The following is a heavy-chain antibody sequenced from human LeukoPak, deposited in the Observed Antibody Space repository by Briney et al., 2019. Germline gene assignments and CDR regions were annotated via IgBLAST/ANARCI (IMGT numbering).Heavy chain of an antibody. V-gene: IGHV5-51*01. J-gene: IGHJ4*02. CDR2: IYPGDSDP. D-gene: IGHD3-9*01. Sequence: GESLKISCKGSGYSFTSYWIGWVRQMPRKSLEWIGLIYPGDSDPSYSPSFQGQVTISADKSISTAYLQWSSLKAPDTAMYYCARLDILTGSPFDYWGQGTLVTVSS. CDR1: GYSFTSYW. CDR3: ARLDILTGSPFDY.